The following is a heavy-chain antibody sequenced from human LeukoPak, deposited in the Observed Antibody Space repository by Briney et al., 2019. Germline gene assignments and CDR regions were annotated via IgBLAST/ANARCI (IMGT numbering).Heavy chain of an antibody. Sequence: ASVKVSCKASGYTFTSYGISWVRQAPGQGLEWMGWISAYNGNTNYAQKLQGRVTMTTDTSTSTAYMELRSLRSDDTAVYYCARVVAYDSTGYYLYYFDYWGQGTLVTVAA. CDR2: ISAYNGNT. J-gene: IGHJ4*02. CDR1: GYTFTSYG. V-gene: IGHV1-18*01. CDR3: ARVVAYDSTGYYLYYFDY. D-gene: IGHD3-22*01.